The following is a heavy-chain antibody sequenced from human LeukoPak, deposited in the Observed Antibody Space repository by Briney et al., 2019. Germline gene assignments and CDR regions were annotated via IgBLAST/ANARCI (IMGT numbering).Heavy chain of an antibody. V-gene: IGHV3-53*01. CDR3: AMTTVAGTFDY. Sequence: GGSLRLSCAASGFTVSSNYMSWVRQAPGKGLEWVSVIYSGGSTYYADSVKGRFTISRDNSKNTLYLQMNSLRAEDPAVYYCAMTTVAGTFDYWGQGTLVTVSS. CDR1: GFTVSSNY. J-gene: IGHJ4*02. D-gene: IGHD6-19*01. CDR2: IYSGGST.